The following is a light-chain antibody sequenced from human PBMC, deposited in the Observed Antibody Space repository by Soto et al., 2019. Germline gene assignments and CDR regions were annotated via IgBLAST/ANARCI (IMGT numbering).Light chain of an antibody. CDR2: FGS. CDR1: QSLLQSNGYNY. J-gene: IGKJ1*01. CDR3: MRSQQSAPT. V-gene: IGKV2-28*01. Sequence: DIVMTQSPLSLPVTPGEPASISCSSSQSLLQSNGYNYLDWYLQKPGQSPQLLIYFGSYRASGVPDRISGSGSGTDLTLKIRRVEAEDVGVYYCMRSQQSAPTFGQGTKVEI.